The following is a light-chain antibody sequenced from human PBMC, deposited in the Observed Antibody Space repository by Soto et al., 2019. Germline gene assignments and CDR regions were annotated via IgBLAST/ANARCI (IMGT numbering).Light chain of an antibody. CDR3: LQYGSSLFT. Sequence: EIVLTQSPGTLSLSPGERATLSCRASQSVSSSYLAWYQQKPGQAPRLLIYGASSRATGIPDRFSGSGSGTDCTLTISRREPEDFAVYYCLQYGSSLFTFGGGTKVEIK. CDR2: GAS. CDR1: QSVSSSY. V-gene: IGKV3-20*01. J-gene: IGKJ4*02.